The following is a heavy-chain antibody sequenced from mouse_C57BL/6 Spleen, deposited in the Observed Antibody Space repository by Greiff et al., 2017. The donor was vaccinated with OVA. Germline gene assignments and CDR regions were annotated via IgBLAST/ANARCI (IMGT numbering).Heavy chain of an antibody. V-gene: IGHV5-17*01. D-gene: IGHD1-1*01. CDR1: GFTFSDYG. J-gene: IGHJ4*01. CDR2: ISSGSSNI. Sequence: EVQVVESGGGLVKPGGSLKLSCAASGFTFSDYGMHWVRQAPEQGLEWVAYISSGSSNIYYADTVKGRFTISRDNAKNTLFLQMTSLRSDDTAMYYCASPLYYYGSSPYYAMDYWGQGTSVTVSS. CDR3: ASPLYYYGSSPYYAMDY.